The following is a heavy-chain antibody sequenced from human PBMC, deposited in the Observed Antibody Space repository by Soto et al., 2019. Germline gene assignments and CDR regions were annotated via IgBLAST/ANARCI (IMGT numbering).Heavy chain of an antibody. Sequence: ASVKVSCKVSGYTLTELAMHWVRQAPGKGLEWMGGFDPEDGETIYAQKFQGRVTMTEDTSTDTAYMELSSLRSEDTAVYYCATSFGVPVDAFDIWGQGTMVTVSS. D-gene: IGHD3-16*01. CDR3: ATSFGVPVDAFDI. V-gene: IGHV1-24*01. CDR1: GYTLTELA. J-gene: IGHJ3*02. CDR2: FDPEDGET.